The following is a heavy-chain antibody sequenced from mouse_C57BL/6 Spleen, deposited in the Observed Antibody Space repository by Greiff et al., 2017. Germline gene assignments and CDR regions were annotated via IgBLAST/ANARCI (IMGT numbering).Heavy chain of an antibody. CDR2: ISSGSSTI. D-gene: IGHD3-3*01. Sequence: EVKLVASGGGLVKPGGSLKLSCAASGFTFSDYGMHWVRQAPEKGLEWVAYISSGSSTIYYADTVKGRFTISRDNAKNTLFLQMTSLRSEDTAMYYCAIGLGYYFDYWGQGTTLTVSS. V-gene: IGHV5-17*01. CDR1: GFTFSDYG. J-gene: IGHJ2*01. CDR3: AIGLGYYFDY.